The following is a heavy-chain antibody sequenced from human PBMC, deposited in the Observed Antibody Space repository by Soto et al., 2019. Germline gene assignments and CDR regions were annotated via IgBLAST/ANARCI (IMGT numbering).Heavy chain of an antibody. Sequence: GASVKVSCKVSGYTLTELSMHWVRQAPGKGLEWMGGFDPEDGETIYAQKFQGRVTMTADESTSTAYMELSSLRSEDTAVYYCATFDYYYDSSGFPGAFDIWGQGTMVTVSS. V-gene: IGHV1-24*01. CDR1: GYTLTELS. D-gene: IGHD3-22*01. CDR2: FDPEDGET. J-gene: IGHJ3*02. CDR3: ATFDYYYDSSGFPGAFDI.